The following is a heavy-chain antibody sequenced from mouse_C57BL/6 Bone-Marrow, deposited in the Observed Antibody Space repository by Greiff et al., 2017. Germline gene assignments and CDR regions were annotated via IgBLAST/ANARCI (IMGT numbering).Heavy chain of an antibody. CDR1: GFTFSDYY. J-gene: IGHJ3*01. Sequence: VQLKESGGGLVQPGGSLKLSCAASGFTFSDYYMYWVRQTPEKRLEWVAYISNGGGSTYYPDTVKGRFTISRDNAKNTLYLQMSRLKSEDTAMYYCARHGDGYYRCAYWGQGTLVTVSA. V-gene: IGHV5-12*01. CDR3: ARHGDGYYRCAY. D-gene: IGHD2-3*01. CDR2: ISNGGGST.